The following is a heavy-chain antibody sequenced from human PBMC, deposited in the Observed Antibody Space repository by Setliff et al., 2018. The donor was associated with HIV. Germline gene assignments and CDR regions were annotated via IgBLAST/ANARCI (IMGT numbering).Heavy chain of an antibody. CDR1: GYTFTNYD. V-gene: IGHV1-8*02. CDR2: MNPNSSNS. Sequence: ASVKVSCKASGYTFTNYDINWVRQATGQGLEWMGWMNPNSSNSGYAQNFQGRVTMTLDTSISTAYMELSSLTSEDTAVYYCTRGRHSQTAGAIKFAFWGQGSLVTV. J-gene: IGHJ5*01. CDR3: TRGRHSQTAGAIKFAF. D-gene: IGHD3-10*01.